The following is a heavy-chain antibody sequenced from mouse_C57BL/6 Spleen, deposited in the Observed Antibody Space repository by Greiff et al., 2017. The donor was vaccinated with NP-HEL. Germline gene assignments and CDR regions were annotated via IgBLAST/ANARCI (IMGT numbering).Heavy chain of an antibody. CDR3: ARISYGWYFDV. J-gene: IGHJ1*03. CDR2: ISSGSSTI. CDR1: GFTFSDYG. Sequence: EAQLVESGGGLVKPGGSLKLSCAASGFTFSDYGMHWVRQAPEKGLEWVAYISSGSSTIYYADTVKGRFPISRDNAKNTLFLQMTSLRSEDTAMYYCARISYGWYFDVWGTGTTVTVSS. V-gene: IGHV5-17*01. D-gene: IGHD1-1*01.